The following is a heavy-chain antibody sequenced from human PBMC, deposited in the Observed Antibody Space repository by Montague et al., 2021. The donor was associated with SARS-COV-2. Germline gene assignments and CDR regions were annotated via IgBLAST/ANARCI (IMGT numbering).Heavy chain of an antibody. D-gene: IGHD2-2*02. CDR2: INHSGST. V-gene: IGHV4-34*01. Sequence: SETLSLTCAVYGGSFSGYYWSWIRQPPGKGLEWMGEINHSGSTNYNPSLKSRVTISVDTSKDQFSLKLSSVTAADTAVYYCASLRLGYCSSNSCYSDWFDPWGQGTPVTVSS. CDR1: GGSFSGYY. CDR3: ASLRLGYCSSNSCYSDWFDP. J-gene: IGHJ5*02.